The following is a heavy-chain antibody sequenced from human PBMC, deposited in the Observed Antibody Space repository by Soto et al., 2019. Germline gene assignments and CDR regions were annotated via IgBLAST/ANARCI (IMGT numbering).Heavy chain of an antibody. CDR1: GYTFTSYY. Sequence: ASVKVSCKASGYTFTSYYMHWVRQAPGQGLEWMGIINPSGGSTSYAQKFQGRVTMTRDTSTSTVYMELSSLRSEDTAVYYCARTGYSYGLLFYYSYCMDVWGQGTTVTVSS. CDR3: ARTGYSYGLLFYYSYCMDV. J-gene: IGHJ6*02. V-gene: IGHV1-46*03. CDR2: INPSGGST. D-gene: IGHD5-18*01.